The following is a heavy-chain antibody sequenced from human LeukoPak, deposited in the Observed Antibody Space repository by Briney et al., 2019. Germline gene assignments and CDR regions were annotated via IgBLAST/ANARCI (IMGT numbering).Heavy chain of an antibody. Sequence: SETLSLTCTVSGGSISSYYWSWIRQPPGKGLEWIGYIYYSGSTNYNPSLKSRVTISVDTSKNQFSLKLSSVTAADTAVYYCARDRGVVTGDAFDIWGQGTMVTVSS. CDR3: ARDRGVVTGDAFDI. CDR1: GGSISSYY. V-gene: IGHV4-59*01. J-gene: IGHJ3*02. CDR2: IYYSGST. D-gene: IGHD2-21*02.